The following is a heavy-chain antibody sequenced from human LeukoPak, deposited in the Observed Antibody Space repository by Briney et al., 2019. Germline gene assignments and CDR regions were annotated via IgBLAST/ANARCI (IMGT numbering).Heavy chain of an antibody. CDR3: ARSDYDFWSGYYRLFDP. CDR2: IKSDGSST. Sequence: GGSLRLSCAASGFTFSSYWMHWVRQAPGKGLVWVSRIKSDGSSTSYADSVKGRFTISRDNAKNTLYLQMNSLRAEDTAVYYCARSDYDFWSGYYRLFDPWGQGTLVTVSS. CDR1: GFTFSSYW. V-gene: IGHV3-74*01. D-gene: IGHD3-3*01. J-gene: IGHJ5*02.